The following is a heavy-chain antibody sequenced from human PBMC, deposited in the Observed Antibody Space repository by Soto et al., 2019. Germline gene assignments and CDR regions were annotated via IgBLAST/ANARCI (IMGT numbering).Heavy chain of an antibody. Sequence: QVQLVESGGGVVQPGRSLRLSCAASGFTFSSYAMHWVRQAPGKGLEWVAVISYDGSNKYYADSVKGRFTISRDNSKNTLYLQMNSLRAEDTAVYYCAREGYCSGGSCYPTHPFDYWGQGTLVTVSS. V-gene: IGHV3-30-3*01. CDR1: GFTFSSYA. D-gene: IGHD2-15*01. CDR2: ISYDGSNK. J-gene: IGHJ4*02. CDR3: AREGYCSGGSCYPTHPFDY.